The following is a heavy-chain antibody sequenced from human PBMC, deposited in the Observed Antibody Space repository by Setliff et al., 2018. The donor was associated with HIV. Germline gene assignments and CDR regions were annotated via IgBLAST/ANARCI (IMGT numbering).Heavy chain of an antibody. CDR2: INAGNGNT. CDR3: ARYALAVPGYHNAFDI. CDR1: GYTFTSYA. Sequence: GASVKVSCKASGYTFTSYAMHWVRQAPGQRLEWMGWINAGNGNTKYSQKFQGRVSIARDTSASTAYMELSSLRSEDTAVYYCARYALAVPGYHNAFDIWGQGTMVTVSS. V-gene: IGHV1-3*01. J-gene: IGHJ3*02. D-gene: IGHD6-19*01.